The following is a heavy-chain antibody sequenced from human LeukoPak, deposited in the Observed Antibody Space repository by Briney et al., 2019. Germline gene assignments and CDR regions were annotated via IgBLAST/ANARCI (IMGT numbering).Heavy chain of an antibody. Sequence: ASVKASCKASGYTFTSYGISWVRQAPGQGLEWMGWISAYNGNTNYAQKLQGRVTMTTDTSTSTAYMELRSLRSDDTAVYYCARILYDSSGYQFDYWGQGTLVTVSS. CDR1: GYTFTSYG. J-gene: IGHJ4*02. D-gene: IGHD3-22*01. CDR2: ISAYNGNT. V-gene: IGHV1-18*01. CDR3: ARILYDSSGYQFDY.